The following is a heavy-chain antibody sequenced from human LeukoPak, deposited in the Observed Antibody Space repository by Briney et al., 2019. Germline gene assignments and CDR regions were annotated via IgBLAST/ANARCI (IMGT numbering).Heavy chain of an antibody. CDR1: GFTFSSYS. D-gene: IGHD6-13*01. CDR2: ISSSSYI. J-gene: IGHJ5*02. V-gene: IGHV3-21*01. CDR3: ARDDSSGYSSSFNWFDP. Sequence: KSGGSLRLSCAASGFTFSSYSMNWVRQAPGKGLEWVSSISSSSYIYYADSVKGRFTISRDNAKNSLYLQMNSLRAEDTAVYYCARDDSSGYSSSFNWFDPWGQGTLVTVSS.